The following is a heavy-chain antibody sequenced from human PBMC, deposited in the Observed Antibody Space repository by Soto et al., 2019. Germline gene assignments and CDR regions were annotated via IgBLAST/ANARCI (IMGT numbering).Heavy chain of an antibody. Sequence: QVQLVQSRDEVKKPGASVKVSCKASGYTFSTYYMHWVRQAPGQGYEWMGIINPSGGSTTYAQKFQGRVTMTRDTSTTTVYMELSSLKSEDTAVYYCARYDYNGYYFDYWGQGTLVTVSS. CDR3: ARYDYNGYYFDY. J-gene: IGHJ4*02. CDR1: GYTFSTYY. D-gene: IGHD4-4*01. CDR2: INPSGGST. V-gene: IGHV1-46*01.